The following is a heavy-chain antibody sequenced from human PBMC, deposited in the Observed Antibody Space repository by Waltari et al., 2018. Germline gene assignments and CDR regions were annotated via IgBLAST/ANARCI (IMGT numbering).Heavy chain of an antibody. CDR3: ARATFGDLFLFDF. D-gene: IGHD3-10*01. CDR1: GDSISRGDYC. CDR2: ISYSGST. V-gene: IGHV4-31*03. Sequence: QVQLQESGPGLVKASQTLSRTCTVSGDSISRGDYCWNWIRQHPGKGLEWIGYISYSGSTYYNPSLNSRVTISVETSQNQFSLKLSSVTAADTAVYYCARATFGDLFLFDFWGPGTLVSVSS. J-gene: IGHJ4*02.